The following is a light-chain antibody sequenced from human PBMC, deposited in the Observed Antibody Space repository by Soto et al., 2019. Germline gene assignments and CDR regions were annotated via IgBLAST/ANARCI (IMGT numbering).Light chain of an antibody. CDR2: DAS. V-gene: IGKV1-5*01. J-gene: IGKJ1*01. Sequence: GDRVTITCRASQSTSSRLAWFQQKPERAPRVLIYDASSLESGVPSRFSGSGSGTEFTLTISSLQPDDFATYYCQQYKTFWTFGQGTKVDIK. CDR3: QQYKTFWT. CDR1: QSTSSR.